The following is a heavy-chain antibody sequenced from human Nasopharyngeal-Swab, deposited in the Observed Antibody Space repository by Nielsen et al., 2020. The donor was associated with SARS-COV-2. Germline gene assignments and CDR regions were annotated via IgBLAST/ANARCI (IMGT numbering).Heavy chain of an antibody. V-gene: IGHV3-30*04. Sequence: GESLKISCAASGFTFSSYAMHWVRQAPGKGLEWVAVISYDGSNKYYADSVKGRFTISRDNSKNTLYLQMNSLRAEDTAVYYCARPLTGYYCFDYWGQGTLVTVSS. CDR3: ARPLTGYYCFDY. D-gene: IGHD3-9*01. CDR2: ISYDGSNK. CDR1: GFTFSSYA. J-gene: IGHJ4*02.